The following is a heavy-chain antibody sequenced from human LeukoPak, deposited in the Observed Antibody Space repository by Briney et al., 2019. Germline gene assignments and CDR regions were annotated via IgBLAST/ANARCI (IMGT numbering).Heavy chain of an antibody. CDR3: AREGVVPATPSDY. D-gene: IGHD2-2*01. Sequence: PGGSLRLSCAASGFTFSSYSMNWVRQAPGKGLEWVSSISSSSSYIYYADSVKGLFTISRDNAKNSLYLQMNSLRAEDTAVYYCAREGVVPATPSDYWGQGTLVTVSS. J-gene: IGHJ4*02. CDR2: ISSSSSYI. V-gene: IGHV3-21*01. CDR1: GFTFSSYS.